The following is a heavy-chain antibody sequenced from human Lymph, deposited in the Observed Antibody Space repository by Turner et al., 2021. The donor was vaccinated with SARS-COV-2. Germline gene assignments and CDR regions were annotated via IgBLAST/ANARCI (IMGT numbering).Heavy chain of an antibody. CDR1: GGSMNSNY. CDR2: SHYRGSN. Sequence: QVHLQESGPRLVKPLETLSLTCTVSGGSMNSNYWSWIRQPPGKRLEWIGYSHYRGSNNYNPSLKSRVTISVDTSKNQFSLKLTSVTAADTAIYYCARETVNNWVDPWGQGILVTVSS. J-gene: IGHJ5*02. V-gene: IGHV4-59*01. D-gene: IGHD2-21*02. CDR3: ARETVNNWVDP.